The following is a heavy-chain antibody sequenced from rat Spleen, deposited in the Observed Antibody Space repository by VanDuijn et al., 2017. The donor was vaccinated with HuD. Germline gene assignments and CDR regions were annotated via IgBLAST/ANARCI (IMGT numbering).Heavy chain of an antibody. CDR1: GFTFSDYG. CDR3: ARRHYGYTDYFDY. Sequence: EVQLVESGGGLVQPGRSLKLSCAASGFTFSDYGVAWVRQAPTKGLEGVATISYGDSSGHSSPYYRDSVKGRFPISRDNKKSTLSLQRDSLRSEDTATYYCARRHYGYTDYFDYWGQGVMVPVSS. D-gene: IGHD1-11*01. V-gene: IGHV5-29*01. J-gene: IGHJ2*01. CDR2: ISYGDSSGHSSP.